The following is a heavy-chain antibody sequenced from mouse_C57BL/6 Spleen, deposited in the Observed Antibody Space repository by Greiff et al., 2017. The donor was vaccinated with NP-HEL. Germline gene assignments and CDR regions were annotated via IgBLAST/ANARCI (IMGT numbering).Heavy chain of an antibody. CDR1: GYTFTSYW. D-gene: IGHD1-1*01. CDR3: ARNLDYGSSPYFDY. V-gene: IGHV1-52*01. J-gene: IGHJ2*01. Sequence: VQLQQPGAELVRPGSSVKLSCKASGYTFTSYWMHWVKQRPIQGLEWIGNIDPSDSETHYNQKFKDKATLTVDKSSSTAYMQLSSLTSEDSAVYYCARNLDYGSSPYFDYWGQGTTLTVSS. CDR2: IDPSDSET.